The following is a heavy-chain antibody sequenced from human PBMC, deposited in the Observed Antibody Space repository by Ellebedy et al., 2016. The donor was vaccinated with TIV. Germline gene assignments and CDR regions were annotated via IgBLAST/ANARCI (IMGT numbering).Heavy chain of an antibody. Sequence: AASVKVSCKASGYTFTNYGISWVRQAPGQGLEWMGWISAYNGNTNYAQKVQGRVTMTTDTSTSTAYMELRGLRSDDTAVYYCATTVTTNFYYGLDVWGQGTTVTVSS. V-gene: IGHV1-18*01. D-gene: IGHD4-17*01. J-gene: IGHJ6*02. CDR2: ISAYNGNT. CDR1: GYTFTNYG. CDR3: ATTVTTNFYYGLDV.